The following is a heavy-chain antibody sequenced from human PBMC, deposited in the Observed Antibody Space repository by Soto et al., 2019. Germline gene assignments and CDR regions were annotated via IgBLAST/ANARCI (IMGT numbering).Heavy chain of an antibody. CDR1: GFTLSTYS. CDR2: ISGSSNTI. V-gene: IGHV3-48*02. J-gene: IGHJ6*02. D-gene: IGHD3-10*01. Sequence: GGSLRLSCAASGFTLSTYSLNWVRQAPRKGLEWLSYISGSSNTIYYADYVKGRFTISRDNAKNSLYLQMNSLRDEDTAVYFCARGFDLQYGMDVWGQGT. CDR3: ARGFDLQYGMDV.